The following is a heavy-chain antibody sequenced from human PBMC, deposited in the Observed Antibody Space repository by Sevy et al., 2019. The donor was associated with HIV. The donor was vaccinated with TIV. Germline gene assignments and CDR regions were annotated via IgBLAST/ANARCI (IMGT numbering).Heavy chain of an antibody. J-gene: IGHJ4*02. V-gene: IGHV3-7*01. CDR2: IKQDGSEK. Sequence: GGSLRLSCAASGFTFSNYWMSWVRQAPGKGLEWVANIKQDGSEKNYVDSVKGRFTISRDNAKNSLYLQMNSLRVEDTAVYYWAGTEYSPRYYWGQGTLVTVSS. CDR1: GFTFSNYW. D-gene: IGHD4-4*01. CDR3: AGTEYSPRYY.